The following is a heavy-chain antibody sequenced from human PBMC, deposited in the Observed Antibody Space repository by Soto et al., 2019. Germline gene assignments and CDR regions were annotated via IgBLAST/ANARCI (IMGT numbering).Heavy chain of an antibody. J-gene: IGHJ4*02. Sequence: PSGTLSLTCTVSGGSISSYYWSWIRQPPGKGLEWIGYIYYSGSTNYNPSLKSRVTISVDTSKNQFSLKLSSVTAADTAVYYCARHKAFQGVVVPAAISHWGQGTLVTVSS. CDR2: IYYSGST. D-gene: IGHD2-2*02. CDR3: ARHKAFQGVVVPAAISH. V-gene: IGHV4-59*08. CDR1: GGSISSYY.